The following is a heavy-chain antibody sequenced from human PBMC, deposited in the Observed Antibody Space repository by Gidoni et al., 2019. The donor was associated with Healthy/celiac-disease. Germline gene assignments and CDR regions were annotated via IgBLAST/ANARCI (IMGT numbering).Heavy chain of an antibody. J-gene: IGHJ4*02. Sequence: QVQLVESGGGVVQPGRSLRLSCAASGFTFSSYAMHWVRQAPGKGLEWVAVISYDGSNKYYADSVKGRFTISRDNSKNTLYLQMNSLRAEDTAVYYCARGLGYFVVVIASRGNYFDYWGQGTLVTVSS. CDR2: ISYDGSNK. CDR3: ARGLGYFVVVIASRGNYFDY. CDR1: GFTFSSYA. V-gene: IGHV3-30-3*01. D-gene: IGHD2-21*01.